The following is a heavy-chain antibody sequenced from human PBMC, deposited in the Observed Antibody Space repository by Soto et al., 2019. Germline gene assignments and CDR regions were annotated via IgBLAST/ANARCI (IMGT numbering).Heavy chain of an antibody. CDR1: GGSISSYY. J-gene: IGHJ4*02. V-gene: IGHV4-59*01. Sequence: SEPLSLTCTVSGGSISSYYWSWIRQPPGKGLEWIGYIYYSGSTNYNPSLKSRVTISVDTSKNQFSLKLSSVTAADTAVYYCARSPGDILSARFDYWGQGTLVTVSS. CDR3: ARSPGDILSARFDY. CDR2: IYYSGST. D-gene: IGHD3-9*01.